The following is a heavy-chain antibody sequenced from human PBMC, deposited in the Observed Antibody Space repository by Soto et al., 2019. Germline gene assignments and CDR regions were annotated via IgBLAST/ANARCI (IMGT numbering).Heavy chain of an antibody. CDR2: IYSGGST. CDR1: GFTVSSNY. Sequence: EVQLVESGGGLVQPGGALRRSCAAAGFTVSSNYMSWVRQAPGKGLEWVSVIYSGGSTYYADSVKGRFTISRDNSKNTLYLQMNSLRAEDTAVYYCAREQGTLEGGLFDYWGQGTLVTVSS. J-gene: IGHJ4*02. V-gene: IGHV3-66*01. CDR3: AREQGTLEGGLFDY. D-gene: IGHD1-1*01.